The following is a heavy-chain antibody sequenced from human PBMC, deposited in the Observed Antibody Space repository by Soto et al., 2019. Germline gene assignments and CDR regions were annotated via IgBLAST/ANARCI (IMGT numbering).Heavy chain of an antibody. CDR3: AMRRGAGGDFDY. D-gene: IGHD2-15*01. V-gene: IGHV3-23*01. Sequence: DVQLLESGGGLVQPEGSLRLSCAASGFTFSSYAMGWVRQGPGKGLEWVAVVSIGGSTHYADSVRGRFTISRDNSKNTLSLQMNSLTAEDTAVYFSAMRRGAGGDFDYWGQGALVTVSS. CDR2: VSIGGST. J-gene: IGHJ4*02. CDR1: GFTFSSYA.